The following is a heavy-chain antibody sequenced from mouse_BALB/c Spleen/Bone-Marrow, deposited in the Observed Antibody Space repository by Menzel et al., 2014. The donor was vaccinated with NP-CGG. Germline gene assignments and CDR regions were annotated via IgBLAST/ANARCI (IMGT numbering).Heavy chain of an antibody. Sequence: EVKVVESGGGLVQPGGSRKLSCAASGFTFSSFGLHWVRQAPEKGLEWVAYISSGSSTIYYADTVKGRFTIFRDNPKNTLFLQMTSLRSEDTAMYYCASSPYGYFDYWGQGTTLTVSS. J-gene: IGHJ2*01. CDR2: ISSGSSTI. CDR1: GFTFSSFG. D-gene: IGHD1-1*01. V-gene: IGHV5-17*02. CDR3: ASSPYGYFDY.